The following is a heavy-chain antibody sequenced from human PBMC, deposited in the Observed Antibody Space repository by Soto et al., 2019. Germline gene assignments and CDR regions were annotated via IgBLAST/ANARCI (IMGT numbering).Heavy chain of an antibody. J-gene: IGHJ6*02. CDR2: SRNKANSYTT. CDR3: ARVLGIAEPGGYSYSGMDV. V-gene: IGHV3-72*01. CDR1: GLTFTDHY. D-gene: IGHD6-19*01. Sequence: GGSLRLSCAASGLTFTDHYIDWVRQAPGKGLEWVGRSRNKANSYTTEYAASVKGRFTISRDDSKNSLYLQMNSLKTEDTAVYYCARVLGIAEPGGYSYSGMDVWGQGTTVTVSS.